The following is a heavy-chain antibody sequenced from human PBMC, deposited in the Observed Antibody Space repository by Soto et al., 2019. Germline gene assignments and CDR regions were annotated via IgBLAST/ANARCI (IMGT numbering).Heavy chain of an antibody. J-gene: IGHJ4*02. CDR3: AREVSGRYSTFDY. CDR1: GFALSDYY. Sequence: GGSLRLSCAASGFALSDYYMSWIRQAPGEGLEWITYISKSGSTTYYVDSVKGRFTISRDNARNSLDLQMNSLRSDDTAVYYCAREVSGRYSTFDYWGQGSLVTVSS. CDR2: ISKSGSTT. V-gene: IGHV3-11*01. D-gene: IGHD1-26*01.